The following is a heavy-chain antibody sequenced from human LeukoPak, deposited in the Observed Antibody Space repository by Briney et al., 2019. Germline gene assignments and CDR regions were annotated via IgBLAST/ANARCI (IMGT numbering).Heavy chain of an antibody. Sequence: GGSLRLSCAASGFTFSSYGMHWVRQAPGKGLEWVAFIRYDGSNKYYADSVKGQFTISRDNSKNTLYLQMNSLRAEDTAVYYCAKDWVITMVRGYYFDYWGQGTLVTVSS. J-gene: IGHJ4*02. CDR3: AKDWVITMVRGYYFDY. CDR1: GFTFSSYG. CDR2: IRYDGSNK. V-gene: IGHV3-30*02. D-gene: IGHD3-10*01.